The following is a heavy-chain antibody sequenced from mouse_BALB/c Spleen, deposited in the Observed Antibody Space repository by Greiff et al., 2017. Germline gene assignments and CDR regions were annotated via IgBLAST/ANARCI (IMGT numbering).Heavy chain of an antibody. CDR3: ARSYYGYRYFDV. J-gene: IGHJ1*01. CDR1: GFTFSSFG. Sequence: EVQLVESGGGLVQPGGSRKLSCAASGFTFSSFGMHWVRQAPEKGLEWVAYISSGSSTIYYADTVKGRFTISRDNPKNTLFLQMTSLRSEDTAMYYCARSYYGYRYFDVWGAGTTVTVSS. D-gene: IGHD1-1*01. CDR2: ISSGSSTI. V-gene: IGHV5-17*02.